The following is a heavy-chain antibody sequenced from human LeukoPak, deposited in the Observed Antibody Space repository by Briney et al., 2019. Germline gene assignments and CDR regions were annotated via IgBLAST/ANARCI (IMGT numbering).Heavy chain of an antibody. D-gene: IGHD3-3*01. CDR3: VRSPTIYYGMDV. CDR2: IIPIFGTA. Sequence: SVKVSCKASGGTFSSYAISWVRQAPGQGLEWMGGIIPIFGTANYAQKFQGRVTITADESTSTAYMELSSLRSEDTAVYYCVRSPTIYYGMDVWGQGTLVTVSS. CDR1: GGTFSSYA. V-gene: IGHV1-69*13. J-gene: IGHJ6*02.